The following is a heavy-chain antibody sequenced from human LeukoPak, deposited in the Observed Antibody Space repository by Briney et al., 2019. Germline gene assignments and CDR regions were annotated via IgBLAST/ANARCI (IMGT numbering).Heavy chain of an antibody. D-gene: IGHD3-10*01. V-gene: IGHV3-15*01. Sequence: GGSLRLSCAASGFTFSNAWMSWVRQAPGKGLEWVGRIRSKTECETTDYAAPVKGRFTISRDDSKNTLYLQMNSLKTEDTAVYYCTTEGDYYGSGSQTYYYYGMDVWGQGTTVTVS. CDR1: GFTFSNAW. CDR3: TTEGDYYGSGSQTYYYYGMDV. J-gene: IGHJ6*02. CDR2: IRSKTECETT.